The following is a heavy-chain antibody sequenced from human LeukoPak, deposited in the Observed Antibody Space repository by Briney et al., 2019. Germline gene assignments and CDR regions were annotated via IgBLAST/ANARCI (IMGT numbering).Heavy chain of an antibody. CDR1: GFTFDDYT. J-gene: IGHJ4*02. CDR2: ITWDGAST. Sequence: AGGSLRLSCAASGFTFDDYTMLWVRQAPGKGLEWVSLITWDGASTYYADSVKGRFTISRDNSKNSLYLQMNSLRTEDTALYYCAKGKNTGSYLSHVDYWGQGTLVTVSS. CDR3: AKGKNTGSYLSHVDY. D-gene: IGHD3-10*01. V-gene: IGHV3-43*01.